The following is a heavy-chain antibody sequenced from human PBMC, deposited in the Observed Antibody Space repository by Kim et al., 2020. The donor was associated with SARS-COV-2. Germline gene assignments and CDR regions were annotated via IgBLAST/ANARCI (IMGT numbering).Heavy chain of an antibody. D-gene: IGHD2-8*02. V-gene: IGHV3-9*01. CDR3: GKDLVPGGLDV. Sequence: IDYVDSVKGRFTISRDFAKNSLYLQMNSMRVDDTALYYCGKDLVPGGLDVWGQGTTVTVSS. CDR2: I. J-gene: IGHJ6*02.